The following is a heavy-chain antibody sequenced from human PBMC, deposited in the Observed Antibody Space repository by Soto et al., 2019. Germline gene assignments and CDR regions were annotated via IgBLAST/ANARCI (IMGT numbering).Heavy chain of an antibody. D-gene: IGHD3-16*01. J-gene: IGHJ4*02. CDR2: INHSGRV. CDR3: ARDFLFGAGPFDY. V-gene: IGHV4-34*01. Sequence: SETLSLTCAVYGGSFSGHSWTWIRQSPGKGLEWIGDINHSGRVNYSPSLKSRVTISVDTSKNQFSLKLSSVTAADTAVYYCARDFLFGAGPFDYWGQGTLVTVSS. CDR1: GGSFSGHS.